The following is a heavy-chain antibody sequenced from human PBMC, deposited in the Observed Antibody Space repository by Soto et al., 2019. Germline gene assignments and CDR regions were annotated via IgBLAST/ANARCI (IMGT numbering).Heavy chain of an antibody. CDR2: ISYDGNKK. V-gene: IGHV3-30*18. Sequence: LRLSCAASGFTSRVYGMHWDRQAPGKGLEWVADISYDGNKKYYTDSVKGRFTISRDNSKNTLYLQMNRLRIEDTALYYCAQEAPGGWYVFDTWGQGTLVTVSS. D-gene: IGHD6-19*01. J-gene: IGHJ4*02. CDR3: AQEAPGGWYVFDT. CDR1: GFTSRVYG.